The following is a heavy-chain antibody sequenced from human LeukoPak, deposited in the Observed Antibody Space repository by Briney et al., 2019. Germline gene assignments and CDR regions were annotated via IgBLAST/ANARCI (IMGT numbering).Heavy chain of an antibody. CDR1: GYTFTVQY. CDR2: IKPNSGAT. Sequence: ASVKVSCKASGYTFTVQYMHWVRQAPGQGLEWIGLIKPNSGATSYAQQYQGRVTMTRDTSINTAYMDLSSLTSDDTAVYYCARADRLHGGPYLIGPWGQGTLVTVSS. V-gene: IGHV1-2*02. CDR3: ARADRLHGGPYLIGP. D-gene: IGHD2-21*01. J-gene: IGHJ5*02.